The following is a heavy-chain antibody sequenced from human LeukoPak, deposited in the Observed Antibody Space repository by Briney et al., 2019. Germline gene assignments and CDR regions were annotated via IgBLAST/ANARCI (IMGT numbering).Heavy chain of an antibody. D-gene: IGHD4-23*01. Sequence: GGSLRLSCAVSGFTFSSYAMHWVRQAPGKGLEWVAVISYDGSNKYYADSVKGRFTISRDNSKNTLYLQMNSLRAEDTAVYYCARDSGKSYSMDVWGQGTTVTVSS. V-gene: IGHV3-30-3*01. CDR2: ISYDGSNK. CDR3: ARDSGKSYSMDV. CDR1: GFTFSSYA. J-gene: IGHJ6*02.